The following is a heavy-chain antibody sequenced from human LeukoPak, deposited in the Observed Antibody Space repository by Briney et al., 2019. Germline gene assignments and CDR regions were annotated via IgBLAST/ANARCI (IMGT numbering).Heavy chain of an antibody. CDR3: AKSHYYDSSAYVDY. V-gene: IGHV3-23*01. Sequence: GGSLRLSCAASGFTFRSYAMNWVRQAPGKGLEWVSAISGSGSTYYADSVKGRFTISRDNSKNTLYLQMYSLRAEDTAVYYCAKSHYYDSSAYVDYWGQGTLVTVSS. CDR1: GFTFRSYA. J-gene: IGHJ4*02. D-gene: IGHD3-22*01. CDR2: ISGSGST.